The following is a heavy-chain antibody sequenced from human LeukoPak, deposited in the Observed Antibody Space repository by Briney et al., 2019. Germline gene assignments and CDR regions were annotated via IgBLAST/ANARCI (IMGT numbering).Heavy chain of an antibody. V-gene: IGHV3-23*01. CDR3: ARQHTGWYVDY. CDR1: GFSFSNYA. CDR2: VSASGAST. D-gene: IGHD6-19*01. J-gene: IGHJ4*02. Sequence: PGGSLRLSCAASGFSFSNYAMSWVRQTPGKGLESVSGVSASGASTYSEDSVKGRFIISRDNSKNTVFLQMNSLRAEDTAVYYCARQHTGWYVDYWGQGILVTVSS.